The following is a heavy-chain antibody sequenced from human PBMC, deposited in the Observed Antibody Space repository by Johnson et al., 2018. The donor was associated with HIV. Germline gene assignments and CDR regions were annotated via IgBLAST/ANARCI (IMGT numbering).Heavy chain of an antibody. CDR3: AKGGSAVAVAFDI. Sequence: QVQLVESGGGLVKPGGSLRLSCAASGFTFSDYYMSWIRQAPGKVLEWVAVISYDGSNKDYVDSLKGRSTISRDNSKNTVYLQMNSLKTEYTAVYYCAKGGSAVAVAFDIWGQGTMVTVSS. V-gene: IGHV3-30*18. CDR2: ISYDGSNK. CDR1: GFTFSDYY. J-gene: IGHJ3*02. D-gene: IGHD6-19*01.